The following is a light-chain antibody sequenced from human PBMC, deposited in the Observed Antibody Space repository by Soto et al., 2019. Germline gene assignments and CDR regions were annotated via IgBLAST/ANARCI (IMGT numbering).Light chain of an antibody. V-gene: IGLV2-23*01. J-gene: IGLJ1*01. CDR1: SSAVGTFRL. Sequence: QSVLTQPASVSGSPGQSITISCTGSSSAVGTFRLVSWYQHHPGKVPKLTIYEGSKRPSGVSNRFSGSEPGNTASLTISGLQAEDEADYYCFSSSPGRPIVFGTGTKVPS. CDR2: EGS. CDR3: FSSSPGRPIV.